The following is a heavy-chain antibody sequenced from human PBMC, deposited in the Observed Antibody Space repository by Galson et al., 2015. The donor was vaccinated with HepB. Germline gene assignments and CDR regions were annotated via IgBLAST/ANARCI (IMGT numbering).Heavy chain of an antibody. D-gene: IGHD2-15*01. V-gene: IGHV4-34*01. CDR3: AREGYCSGGSCYDY. J-gene: IGHJ4*02. CDR1: GGSFSGYY. Sequence: SLTCAVYGGSFSGYYWSWIRQPPGKGLEWIGEINHSGSTNYNPSLKSRVTISVDTSKNQFSLKLSSVTAADTAVYYCAREGYCSGGSCYDYWGQGTLVTVSS. CDR2: INHSGST.